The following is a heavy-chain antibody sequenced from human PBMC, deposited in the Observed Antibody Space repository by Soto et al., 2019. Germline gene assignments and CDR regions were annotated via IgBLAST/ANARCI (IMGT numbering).Heavy chain of an antibody. J-gene: IGHJ4*02. CDR1: GGSITRYY. D-gene: IGHD3-10*01. CDR3: ARAMVRGVIDY. CDR2: IYYSGST. Sequence: PSETLSLTCTVGGGSITRYYWSWNRQPPGKGLEWIGYIYYSGSTNYNPSLKSRVTISVDTSKNQFSLKLSSVTAVDTAVYYCARAMVRGVIDYWGQGTLVTVSS. V-gene: IGHV4-59*01.